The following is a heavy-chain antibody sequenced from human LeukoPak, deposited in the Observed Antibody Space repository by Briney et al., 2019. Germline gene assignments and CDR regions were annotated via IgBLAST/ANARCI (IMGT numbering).Heavy chain of an antibody. CDR1: GFTFSSYS. J-gene: IGHJ4*02. V-gene: IGHV3-21*01. CDR2: ISSSSSYI. D-gene: IGHD3-3*01. CDR3: ARVGAGGLGLDY. Sequence: GGFLRLSCAASGFTFSSYSMNWVRQAPGKGLEWVSSISSSSSYIYYADSVKGRFTTSRDNAKNSLYLQMNSLRAEDTAVYYCARVGAGGLGLDYWGQGTLVTVSS.